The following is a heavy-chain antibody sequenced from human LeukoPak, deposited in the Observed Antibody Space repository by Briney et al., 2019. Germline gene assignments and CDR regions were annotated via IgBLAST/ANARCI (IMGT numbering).Heavy chain of an antibody. Sequence: SETLSLTCTVSGGSISNKYWSWIRQPPGKGLEWIGYIYYSGSTNYSPSLKSRVTILVDTSKNQFSLKLSSVAAADTAVYYCARGHETYYYDSSGYSIYYFDYWGQGTLVTVSS. J-gene: IGHJ4*02. D-gene: IGHD3-22*01. V-gene: IGHV4-59*01. CDR1: GGSISNKY. CDR3: ARGHETYYYDSSGYSIYYFDY. CDR2: IYYSGST.